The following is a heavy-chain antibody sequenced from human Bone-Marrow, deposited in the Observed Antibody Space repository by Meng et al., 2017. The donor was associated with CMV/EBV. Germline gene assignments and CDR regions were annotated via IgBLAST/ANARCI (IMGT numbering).Heavy chain of an antibody. D-gene: IGHD6-6*01. CDR3: ASSNSSGRGGAIYYYYGMDV. CDR2: IIPILGIA. V-gene: IGHV1-69*10. CDR1: GGTFSSYA. Sequence: SVKVSCKASGGTFSSYAISWVRQAPGQGLEWMGGIIPILGIANYAQKFKGRVTITADKSTSTAYMELSSLRSEDTAVYYCASSNSSGRGGAIYYYYGMDVWGQGTTVTVSS. J-gene: IGHJ6*02.